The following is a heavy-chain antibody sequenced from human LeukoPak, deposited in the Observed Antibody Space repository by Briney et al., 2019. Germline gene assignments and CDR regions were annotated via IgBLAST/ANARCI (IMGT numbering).Heavy chain of an antibody. J-gene: IGHJ5*02. CDR1: GYTFTSYY. V-gene: IGHV1-46*01. CDR3: AKGDSSGYPGYSFRETRGLLLWFDP. D-gene: IGHD3-22*01. Sequence: ASVKVSCKASGYTFTSYYMHWVRQAPGQGLEWMGIINPSGGSTSYAQKFQGRVTMTRDMSTSTVYMELSSLRSEDTAVYYCAKGDSSGYPGYSFRETRGLLLWFDPWGQGTLVTVSS. CDR2: INPSGGST.